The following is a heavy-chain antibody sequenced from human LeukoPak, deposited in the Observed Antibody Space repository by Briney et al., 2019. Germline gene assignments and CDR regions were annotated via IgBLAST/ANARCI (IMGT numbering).Heavy chain of an antibody. Sequence: PGGSLRLSCAASGFTFSSSDMHWVRHATGKGLEWVSAIGTAGDTYYPGSVKGRFTISRENAKNSLYLQMNSLRAGDTAVYYCARTQKRVGTKGGAFDIWGQGTMVTVSS. D-gene: IGHD2-15*01. V-gene: IGHV3-13*01. CDR2: IGTAGDT. CDR1: GFTFSSSD. J-gene: IGHJ3*02. CDR3: ARTQKRVGTKGGAFDI.